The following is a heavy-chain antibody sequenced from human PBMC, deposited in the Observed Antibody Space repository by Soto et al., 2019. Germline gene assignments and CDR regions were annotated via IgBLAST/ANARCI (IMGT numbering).Heavy chain of an antibody. Sequence: PAETLCLSCTFSVGSISSGDYYWSWIRQPPGKGLEWIGYIYCSGSTYYNPSLKSRVTISVDTSNSQFSLKLSSVTAADTAVYYCARDLVWSNSSSVYYYYYYGMDFWGQGTTVTVSS. D-gene: IGHD6-6*01. V-gene: IGHV4-30-4*01. CDR1: VGSISSGDYY. J-gene: IGHJ6*02. CDR3: ARDLVWSNSSSVYYYYYYGMDF. CDR2: IYCSGST.